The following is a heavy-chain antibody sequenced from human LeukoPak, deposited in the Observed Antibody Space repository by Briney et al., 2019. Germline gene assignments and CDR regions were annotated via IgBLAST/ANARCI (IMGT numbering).Heavy chain of an antibody. V-gene: IGHV4-30-4*01. CDR3: ARDPSTRDPEGYYYYGMDV. CDR2: IYYSGST. D-gene: IGHD2-2*01. J-gene: IGHJ6*02. Sequence: SQTLSLTCTVSGGSISSGDYYWSWIRQPPGKGLEWIGYIYYSGSTYYNPSLKSRVTISVDTSKNQFSLKLSSATAADTAVYYCARDPSTRDPEGYYYYGMDVWGQGTTVTVSS. CDR1: GGSISSGDYY.